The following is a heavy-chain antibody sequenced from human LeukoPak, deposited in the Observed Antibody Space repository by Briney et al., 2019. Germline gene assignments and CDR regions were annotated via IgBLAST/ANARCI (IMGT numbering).Heavy chain of an antibody. J-gene: IGHJ4*02. CDR1: GFTFSNYG. D-gene: IGHD3-10*01. CDR2: MRQDGNEK. Sequence: GGSLRLSCAASGFTFSNYGMTWVRQAPGEGLGRVANMRQDGNEKYYVDSVRGRFTISRDNAKNSLCLQMNSLRAEDTAVYYSATDRRGSNDYWGQGTLVTVSS. CDR3: ATDRRGSNDY. V-gene: IGHV3-7*01.